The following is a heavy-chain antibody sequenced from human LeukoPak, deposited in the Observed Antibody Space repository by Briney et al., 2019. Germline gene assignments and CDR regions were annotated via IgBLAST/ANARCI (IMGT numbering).Heavy chain of an antibody. J-gene: IGHJ6*02. V-gene: IGHV4-4*07. CDR3: ARDQNSKYYYYYSMDV. CDR2: IYTSGST. D-gene: IGHD4-11*01. Sequence: SETLSLTCTVSGGSISSYYWSWIRQPAGKGLEWIGRIYTSGSTNYNPSLKSRVTMSVDTSKNQFSLKLSSVTAADTAVYYCARDQNSKYYYYYSMDVWGQGTTVTVSS. CDR1: GGSISSYY.